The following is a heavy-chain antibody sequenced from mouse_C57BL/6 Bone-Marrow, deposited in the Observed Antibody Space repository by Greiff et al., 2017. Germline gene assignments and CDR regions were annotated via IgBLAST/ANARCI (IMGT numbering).Heavy chain of an antibody. CDR1: GYTFTDYN. J-gene: IGHJ4*01. CDR3: AREGHYDAGYYYAMDY. V-gene: IGHV1-18*01. CDR2: INPNNGGT. Sequence: DVQLQESGPELVKPGASVKIPCKASGYTFTDYNMDWVKQSHGKSLEWIGDINPNNGGTIYNQKFKGKATLTVDKSSSTAYMELRSQTSEDTAVYYCAREGHYDAGYYYAMDYWGQGTSVTVSS. D-gene: IGHD2-4*01.